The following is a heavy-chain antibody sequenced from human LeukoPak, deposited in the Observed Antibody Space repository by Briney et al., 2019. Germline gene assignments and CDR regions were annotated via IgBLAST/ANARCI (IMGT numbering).Heavy chain of an antibody. CDR3: AESFKFTNSNPAFDI. CDR1: GFTFSSYA. V-gene: IGHV3-23*01. J-gene: IGHJ3*02. Sequence: GGSLRLSCAASGFTFSSYAMSWVRQAPGKGLEWVSAISGSGGSTYYADSVKGRFTISRDNSKNTLYLQMNSLRAEDTAVYYCAESFKFTNSNPAFDIWGQGTMVTVSS. CDR2: ISGSGGST. D-gene: IGHD2-8*01.